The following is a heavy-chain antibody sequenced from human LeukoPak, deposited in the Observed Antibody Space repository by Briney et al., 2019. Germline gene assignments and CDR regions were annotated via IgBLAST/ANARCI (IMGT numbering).Heavy chain of an antibody. CDR3: ARRDIVVVPAADNWFDP. J-gene: IGHJ5*02. CDR1: GFPFSSYSM. V-gene: IGHV4-4*02. CDR2: IYHSGST. D-gene: IGHD2-2*01. Sequence: GSLRLSCEASGFPFSSYSMNWVRQPPGKGLEWIGEIYHSGSTNYNPSLKSRVTISVDKSKNQFSLKLSSVTAADTAVYYCARRDIVVVPAADNWFDPWGQGTLVTVSS.